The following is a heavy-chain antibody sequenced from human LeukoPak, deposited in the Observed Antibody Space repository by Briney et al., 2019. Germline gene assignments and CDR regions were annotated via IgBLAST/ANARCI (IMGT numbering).Heavy chain of an antibody. CDR2: IYPGDSDT. Sequence: GGSLRLSCTGSGYSFTSYWIGWVRQMPGKGLEWMGIIYPGDSDTRYSPSFQGQVTISAGKSINTAYLQWNSLKASDTAIYYCARSRDWNYDLWGQGTLVTVSS. J-gene: IGHJ4*02. V-gene: IGHV5-51*01. CDR3: ARSRDWNYDL. D-gene: IGHD1-7*01. CDR1: GYSFTSYW.